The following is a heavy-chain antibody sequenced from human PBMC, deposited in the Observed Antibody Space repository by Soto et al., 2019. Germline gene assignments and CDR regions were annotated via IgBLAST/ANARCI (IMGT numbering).Heavy chain of an antibody. V-gene: IGHV1-3*01. J-gene: IGHJ4*02. D-gene: IGHD2-15*01. CDR3: ARSVAPYYFDY. CDR1: GYTFTSYA. CDR2: INAGNGNT. Sequence: TSVKVSCKASGYTFTSYAMHWVRQAPGQRLEWMGWINAGNGNTKYSQKFQGRVTITRDTSASTAYMELSSLRSEDTAVYYCARSVAPYYFDYWGQGTLVTVSS.